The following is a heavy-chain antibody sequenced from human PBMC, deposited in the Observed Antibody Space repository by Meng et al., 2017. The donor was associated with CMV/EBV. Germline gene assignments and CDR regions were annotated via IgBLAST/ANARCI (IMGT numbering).Heavy chain of an antibody. V-gene: IGHV3-21*01. D-gene: IGHD1-26*01. CDR1: GFTFSSYS. CDR3: ARGRLGSYSSVDY. CDR2: ISSSSSYI. J-gene: IGHJ4*02. Sequence: GESLKIPCAASGFTFSSYSMNWVRQAPGKGLEWVSSISSSSSYIYYADSVKGRFTISRDNAKNSLYLQMNSLRAEDTAVYYCARGRLGSYSSVDYWGQGTLVTVSS.